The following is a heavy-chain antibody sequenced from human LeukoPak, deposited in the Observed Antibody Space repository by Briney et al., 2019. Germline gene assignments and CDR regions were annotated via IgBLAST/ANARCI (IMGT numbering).Heavy chain of an antibody. J-gene: IGHJ4*02. V-gene: IGHV3-9*01. CDR3: AKDMPQRWLGYYFDY. D-gene: IGHD5-24*01. CDR2: ISWNSGSI. Sequence: GGSLRLSCAASGFTFDDYAMHWVRQAPGKGLEWVSGISWNSGSIGYADSVKGRFTISRDNAKNSQYLQMNSLRAEDTALYYCAKDMPQRWLGYYFDYWGQGTLVTVSS. CDR1: GFTFDDYA.